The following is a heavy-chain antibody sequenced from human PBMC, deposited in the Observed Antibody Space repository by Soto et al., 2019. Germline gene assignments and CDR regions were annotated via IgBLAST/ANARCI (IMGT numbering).Heavy chain of an antibody. CDR2: LSGGGNRP. Sequence: QPGGSLRLSCAASGFAFSTFAMSWVRQAPGKGLEWVSSLSGGGNRPYYAASVKGRITISRDNPKNTLYLQMNSLRAEDTAVYYCAKQAGYSSDPFDYWGQGTVVTVSS. D-gene: IGHD6-19*01. V-gene: IGHV3-23*01. CDR3: AKQAGYSSDPFDY. CDR1: GFAFSTFA. J-gene: IGHJ4*02.